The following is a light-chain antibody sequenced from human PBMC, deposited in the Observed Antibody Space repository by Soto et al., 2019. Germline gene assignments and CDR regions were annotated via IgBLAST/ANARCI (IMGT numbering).Light chain of an antibody. CDR3: QQYDSYPWP. CDR1: QSISRW. Sequence: IHRTQSPSTLSATVLDRVTITCRASQSISRWLVWYQQKSGKAPKFLIYDASSLESGVPSRFSGSGSGTEFTLTISTLQPDDFATYYCQQYDSYPWPFGQRTKV. V-gene: IGKV1-5*01. CDR2: DAS. J-gene: IGKJ1*01.